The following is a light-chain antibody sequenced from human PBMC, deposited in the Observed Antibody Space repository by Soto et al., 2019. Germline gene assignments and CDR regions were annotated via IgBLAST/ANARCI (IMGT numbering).Light chain of an antibody. CDR3: TAWDDSLKGVV. CDR2: TND. J-gene: IGLJ2*01. CDR1: SSNIGGNT. Sequence: QSVLTQPPSGSGTPGQRVTISCSGSSSNIGGNTVNWFQQLPGTAPKLLIYTNDQRPSGVPDRFSGSKSGTSASLAISGLRSEDEAYYYCTAWDDSLKGVVFGGGTKVTLL. V-gene: IGLV1-44*01.